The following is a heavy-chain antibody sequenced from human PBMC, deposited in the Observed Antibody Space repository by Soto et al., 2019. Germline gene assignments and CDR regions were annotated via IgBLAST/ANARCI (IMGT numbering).Heavy chain of an antibody. CDR1: GGSISSGEYY. CDR2: IYYSGST. J-gene: IGHJ4*02. Sequence: PSETLSLTCTVSGGSISSGEYYWSWIRQPPGKGLEWIGYIYYSGSTYYNPSLKSRVTISVDTSKNQFSLKLSSVTAADTAVYYCARVKRTYYYGSGTFEYWGQGTLVTVSS. V-gene: IGHV4-30-4*01. CDR3: ARVKRTYYYGSGTFEY. D-gene: IGHD3-10*01.